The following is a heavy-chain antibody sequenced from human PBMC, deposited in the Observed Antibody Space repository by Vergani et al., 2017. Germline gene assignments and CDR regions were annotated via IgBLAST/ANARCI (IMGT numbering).Heavy chain of an antibody. CDR3: TTDLVSPAYYYDSSGYQFGY. CDR2: IWYDGSNK. J-gene: IGHJ4*02. Sequence: QVQLVESGGGVVQPGRSLRLSCAASGFTFSSYGMHWVRQAPGKGLEWVAVIWYDGSNKYYADSVKGRFTISRDNSKNTLYLQMNSLRAEDTAVYYCTTDLVSPAYYYDSSGYQFGYWGQGTLVTVSS. D-gene: IGHD3-22*01. CDR1: GFTFSSYG. V-gene: IGHV3-33*01.